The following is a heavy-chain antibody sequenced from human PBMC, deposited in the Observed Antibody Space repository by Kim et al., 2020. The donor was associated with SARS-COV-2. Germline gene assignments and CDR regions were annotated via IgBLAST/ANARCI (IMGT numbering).Heavy chain of an antibody. D-gene: IGHD5-18*01. J-gene: IGHJ4*02. Sequence: AQKFQGRVTMTRETSTSTVYMELSSLRSEDTAVYYCARDPDARQYSSLDYWGQGTLVTVSS. V-gene: IGHV1-46*01. CDR3: ARDPDARQYSSLDY.